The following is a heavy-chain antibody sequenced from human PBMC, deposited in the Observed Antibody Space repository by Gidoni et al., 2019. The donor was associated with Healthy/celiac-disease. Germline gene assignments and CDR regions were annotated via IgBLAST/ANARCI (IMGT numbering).Heavy chain of an antibody. CDR2: IFSNDEK. D-gene: IGHD5-18*01. V-gene: IGHV2-26*01. CDR1: GFSLSNARMG. J-gene: IGHJ3*02. CDR3: ARIRGYSYGYLLGAFDI. Sequence: QVTLKESGPVLVKPTETLTLTCTVSGFSLSNARMGVSWIRQPPGKALEWLAHIFSNDEKSYSTSLKSRLTISKDTSKSQVVLTMTNMDPVDTATYYCARIRGYSYGYLLGAFDIWGQGTMVTVSS.